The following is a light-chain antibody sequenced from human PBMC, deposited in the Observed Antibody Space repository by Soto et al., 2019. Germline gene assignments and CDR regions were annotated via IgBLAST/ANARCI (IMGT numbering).Light chain of an antibody. CDR1: QSISSR. V-gene: IGKV1-5*01. CDR3: QRYNNWPLT. J-gene: IGKJ4*01. Sequence: DIQMTHSPATLSASLGDRVTITWGASQSISSRLAWYQQKKGKAPKLLIYDASSLESGVPSRFSGSGYGTEFNLTINSLQSEDFAVYYCQRYNNWPLTFGGGTKVDIK. CDR2: DAS.